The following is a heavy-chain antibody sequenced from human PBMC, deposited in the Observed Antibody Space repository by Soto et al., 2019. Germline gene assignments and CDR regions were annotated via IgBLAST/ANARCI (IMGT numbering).Heavy chain of an antibody. V-gene: IGHV4-34*01. J-gene: IGHJ4*02. Sequence: SETLSLTCAVYGGSFSGYYWSWIRQPPGKGLEWIGEINHSGSTNYNPSLKSRVTIPVDTSKNQFSLKLSSVTAADTAVYYCVSGPPGRYWGQGTLVTVSS. D-gene: IGHD2-8*02. CDR1: GGSFSGYY. CDR3: VSGPPGRY. CDR2: INHSGST.